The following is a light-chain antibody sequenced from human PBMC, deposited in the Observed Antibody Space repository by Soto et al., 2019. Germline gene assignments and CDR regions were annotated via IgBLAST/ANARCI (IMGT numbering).Light chain of an antibody. CDR2: GAS. CDR1: QSLSSRN. Sequence: ELVLPQSPCTLSLSPGERSTLSGSSSQSLSSRNLAWYQQKPGQAPRPLIYGASNRATGIPDRFSGGGSGTDSTLTISRLEPEDFAVYFCQQYGTSPRTLGQGTKVDI. CDR3: QQYGTSPRT. V-gene: IGKV3-20*01. J-gene: IGKJ2*01.